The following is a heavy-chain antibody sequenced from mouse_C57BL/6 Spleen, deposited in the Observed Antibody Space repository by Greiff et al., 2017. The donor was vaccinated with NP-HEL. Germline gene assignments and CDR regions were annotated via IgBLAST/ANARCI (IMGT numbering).Heavy chain of an antibody. CDR3: AVTTVVPDAMDY. CDR2: IYPGDGDT. CDR1: GYAFSSSW. V-gene: IGHV1-82*01. J-gene: IGHJ4*01. D-gene: IGHD1-1*01. Sequence: VQRVESGPELVKPGASVKISCKASGYAFSSSWMNWVKQRPGKGLEWIGRIYPGDGDTNYNGKFKGKATLTADKSSSTAYMQLSSLTSEDSAVYFCAVTTVVPDAMDYWGQGTSVTVSS.